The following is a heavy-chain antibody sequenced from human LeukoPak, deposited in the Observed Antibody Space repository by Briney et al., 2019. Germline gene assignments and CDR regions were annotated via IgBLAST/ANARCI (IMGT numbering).Heavy chain of an antibody. Sequence: GASVKVSCKASGGTFSNYGISWVRQAPGQGPEWMGRIFPIFGTANYAQKFQGRVTMTEDTSTGTASMELSSLRSEDTAVYYCATSLGHIWGSRLFAYWGQGALVTVSS. CDR2: IFPIFGTA. D-gene: IGHD3-16*01. V-gene: IGHV1-69*06. J-gene: IGHJ4*02. CDR3: ATSLGHIWGSRLFAY. CDR1: GGTFSNYG.